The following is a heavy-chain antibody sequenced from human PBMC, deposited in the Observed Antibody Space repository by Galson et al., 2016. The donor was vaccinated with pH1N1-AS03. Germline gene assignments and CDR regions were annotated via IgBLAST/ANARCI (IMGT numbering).Heavy chain of an antibody. J-gene: IGHJ3*02. D-gene: IGHD3/OR15-3a*01. V-gene: IGHV3-9*01. Sequence: SLRLSCAAPGFSFSSFGMHWVRQAPGKGLEWVSSISWNSNKIDYADSVKGRFTISRDSAKNSLNLQMNSLRAEDTALYYCIKGGAASADFFDIWGQGTMVTVSS. CDR2: ISWNSNKI. CDR3: IKGGAASADFFDI. CDR1: GFSFSSFG.